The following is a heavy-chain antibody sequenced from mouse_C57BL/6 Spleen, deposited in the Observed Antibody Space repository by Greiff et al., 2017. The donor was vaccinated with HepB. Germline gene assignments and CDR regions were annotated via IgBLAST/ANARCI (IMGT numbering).Heavy chain of an antibody. Sequence: QVQLQQSDAELVKPGASVKISCKVSGYTFTDHTIHWMKQRPEQGLEWIGYIYPRDGSTKYNEKFKGKATLTADKSSSTAFMQLSSLTSEDSAVYFCARSPYYYGSSPYWYFDVWGTGTTVTVSS. D-gene: IGHD1-1*01. J-gene: IGHJ1*03. CDR2: IYPRDGST. CDR3: ARSPYYYGSSPYWYFDV. CDR1: GYTFTDHT. V-gene: IGHV1-78*01.